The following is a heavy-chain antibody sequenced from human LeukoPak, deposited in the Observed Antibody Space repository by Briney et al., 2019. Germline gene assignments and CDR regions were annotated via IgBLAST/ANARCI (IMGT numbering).Heavy chain of an antibody. CDR2: IYHSGST. V-gene: IGHV4-38-2*02. CDR1: GYSISSGYY. J-gene: IGHJ4*02. D-gene: IGHD6-19*01. CDR3: ARLRYSSGWYGY. Sequence: SETLSLTCTVSGYSISSGYYWGWIRQPPGKGLEWIGSIYHSGSTYYNPSLKSRVTISVDTSKNQFSLKLSSVTAADTAVYYCARLRYSSGWYGYWGQGTLVTVSS.